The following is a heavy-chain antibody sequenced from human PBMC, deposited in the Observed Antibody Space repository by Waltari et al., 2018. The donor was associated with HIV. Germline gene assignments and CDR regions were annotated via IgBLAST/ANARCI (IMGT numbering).Heavy chain of an antibody. V-gene: IGHV1-24*01. CDR2: FDPEDGET. Sequence: QVQLVQSGAEVKKPGASVKVSCKVSGYTLTELSMHWVRQAPGKGLEWMGGFDPEDGETIYAQKFQGRVTMTEDTSTDTAYMELSSLRSEDTAVYYCATRRLSDFWSGQYWYFDLWGRGTLVTVSS. J-gene: IGHJ2*01. CDR3: ATRRLSDFWSGQYWYFDL. D-gene: IGHD3-3*01. CDR1: GYTLTELS.